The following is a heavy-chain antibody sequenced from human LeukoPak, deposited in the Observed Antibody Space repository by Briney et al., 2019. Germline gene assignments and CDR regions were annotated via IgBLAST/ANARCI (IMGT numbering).Heavy chain of an antibody. CDR1: GFTFSDYC. D-gene: IGHD3-10*01. CDR2: ISSSGSTI. J-gene: IGHJ5*02. V-gene: IGHV3-11*04. Sequence: GGSLRLSCAASGFTFSDYCMSWIRQAPGKGLEWISYISSSGSTIYYADSVKGRFTISRDNAKNSLYLQMNSLRAEDTAVYYCAIRYYYGSGSYGGKFDPWGQGTLVTVSS. CDR3: AIRYYYGSGSYGGKFDP.